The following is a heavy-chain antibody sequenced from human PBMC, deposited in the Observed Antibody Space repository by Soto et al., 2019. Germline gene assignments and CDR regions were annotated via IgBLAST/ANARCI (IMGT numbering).Heavy chain of an antibody. CDR1: GFDFRNSG. Sequence: QVKLVESGGGVVQPGTSLRLSCTASGFDFRNSGIQWVRQTPGKGLEWVALISFDGDKYYVDSVKGRFTISRENPTNTVYLQMNRLRTEDTGVYYCASDYARGWCQFWGQGTLVTVSS. CDR2: ISFDGDK. V-gene: IGHV3-30*03. D-gene: IGHD2-8*02. CDR3: ASDYARGWCQF. J-gene: IGHJ4*02.